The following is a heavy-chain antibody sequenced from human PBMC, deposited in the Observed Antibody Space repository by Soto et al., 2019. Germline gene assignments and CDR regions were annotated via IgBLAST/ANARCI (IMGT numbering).Heavy chain of an antibody. CDR2: INAGNGNI. Sequence: QVQLVQSGAEVKKPGASVKVSCKASGYTFANYAIQWVRQAPGQRLEWMGWINAGNGNIEYSQRCQCRVTITRDTSATTVYMELSSLRSEDTAVYYCATHILPGYYYYFYMDVWGKGTTVTVSS. CDR1: GYTFANYA. CDR3: ATHILPGYYYYFYMDV. D-gene: IGHD3-9*01. J-gene: IGHJ6*03. V-gene: IGHV1-3*01.